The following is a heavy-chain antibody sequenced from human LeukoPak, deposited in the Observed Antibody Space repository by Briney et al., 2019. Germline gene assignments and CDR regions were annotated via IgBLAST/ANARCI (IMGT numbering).Heavy chain of an antibody. CDR1: GGSFSGDF. J-gene: IGHJ4*02. CDR2: INHSGST. V-gene: IGHV4-34*01. D-gene: IGHD3-10*01. Sequence: SETLSLTCAVYGGSFSGDFWSWIRQSPGKGLEWIGEINHSGSTNYNPSLKSRVTISVDTSKNQFSLKLSSVTAADTAVYYCARRRVRGVIPSYYFDYWGQGTLVTVSS. CDR3: ARRRVRGVIPSYYFDY.